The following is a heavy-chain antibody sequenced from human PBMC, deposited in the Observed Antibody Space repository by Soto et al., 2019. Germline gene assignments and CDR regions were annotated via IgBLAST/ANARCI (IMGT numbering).Heavy chain of an antibody. CDR2: IYTSGST. J-gene: IGHJ6*02. CDR1: GGSISSYY. CDR3: ARDKQQLGPYGMDV. D-gene: IGHD6-13*01. V-gene: IGHV4-4*07. Sequence: SSETLSLTCTVSGGSISSYYWSWIRRPAGKGLEWIGRIYTSGSTNYNPSLKSRVTMSVDTSKNQFSLKLSSVTAADTAVYYCARDKQQLGPYGMDVWGQGTTVTVSS.